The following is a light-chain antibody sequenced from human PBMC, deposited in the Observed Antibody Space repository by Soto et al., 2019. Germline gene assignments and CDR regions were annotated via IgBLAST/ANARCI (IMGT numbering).Light chain of an antibody. CDR3: SSYTTSSTLV. CDR1: SSDVGPYNY. V-gene: IGLV2-14*01. CDR2: EVT. Sequence: QSVLTQPASVSGSPGQSITISCTGTSSDVGPYNYVSWYQHHPGKAPKLLIYEVTKRPSGVSNRFSGSKSGNTASLTISGLQAEHEADYYSSSYTTSSTLVFGGGTKLTVL. J-gene: IGLJ3*02.